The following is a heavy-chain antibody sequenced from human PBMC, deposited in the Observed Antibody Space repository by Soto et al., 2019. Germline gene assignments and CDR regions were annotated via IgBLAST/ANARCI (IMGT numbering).Heavy chain of an antibody. V-gene: IGHV4-34*01. CDR2: INHSGST. CDR1: GGSFSGYY. Sequence: QVQLQQWGAGLLKPSETLSLTCAVYGGSFSGYYWSWIRQPPGKGLEWIGEINHSGSTNYNPSLKSRATISVDTSKNQFSLKLSSVTAADTAVYYCARGYEAVADYGMDVWGQGTTVTVSS. J-gene: IGHJ6*02. CDR3: ARGYEAVADYGMDV. D-gene: IGHD6-19*01.